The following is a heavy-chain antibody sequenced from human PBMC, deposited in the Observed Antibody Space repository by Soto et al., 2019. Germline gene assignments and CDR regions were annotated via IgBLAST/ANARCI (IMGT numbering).Heavy chain of an antibody. D-gene: IGHD3-10*01. Sequence: QEQLVESGGGVVQHGTSLRLSCAASGITVRNYGMHWVRQAPGKGLEWVAVIWYDGTTKFYPDSVKGRFTISRDNSKNSLSLQMSRLRAEDTAVYYCATVHNYYGSGFWGQGTLGTVSS. CDR1: GITVRNYG. J-gene: IGHJ4*02. CDR2: IWYDGTTK. V-gene: IGHV3-33*01. CDR3: ATVHNYYGSGF.